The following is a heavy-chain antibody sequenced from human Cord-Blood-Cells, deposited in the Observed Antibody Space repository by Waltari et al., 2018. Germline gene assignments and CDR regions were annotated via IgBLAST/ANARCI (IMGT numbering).Heavy chain of an antibody. J-gene: IGHJ1*01. V-gene: IGHV4-34*01. D-gene: IGHD6-13*01. Sequence: QVQLQQWGAGLLKPSETLSLTCAVYGGSFSGYYWCWIRQPPGKGLEWIGEINHSGSTNYTPSLKSRVTISVDTSKNQFSLKLSSVTAADTAVYYCATRHGYSSSWYYFQHWGQGTLVTVSS. CDR3: ATRHGYSSSWYYFQH. CDR1: GGSFSGYY. CDR2: INHSGST.